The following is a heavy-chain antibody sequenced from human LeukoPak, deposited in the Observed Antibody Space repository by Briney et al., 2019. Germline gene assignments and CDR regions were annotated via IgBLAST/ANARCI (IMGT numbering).Heavy chain of an antibody. CDR1: GYSFTTYW. J-gene: IGHJ4*02. D-gene: IGHD2-21*02. CDR2: IYPGDSDT. V-gene: IGHV5-51*01. Sequence: GESLKISCKGSGYSFTTYWIGWVRQMPGKGLEWLGIIYPGDSDTRYSPSFQGQVTISADKSISTAYLQWSSLKASDTAMYYCARTYCGGDCYYSYFDYWGQGTLVTVSS. CDR3: ARTYCGGDCYYSYFDY.